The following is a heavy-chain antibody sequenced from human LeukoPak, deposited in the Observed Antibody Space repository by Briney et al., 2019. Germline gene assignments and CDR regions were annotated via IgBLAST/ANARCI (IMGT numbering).Heavy chain of an antibody. D-gene: IGHD3-22*01. Sequence: ASVKVSCNASGYTFTSYGISWVRQATGQGLEWMGWISAYNGNTNYAQKLQRRVTMTTDTSTSTAYMQLRSLRSDDRAVYYCARYYDSFEYWGQGTLVTVSS. V-gene: IGHV1-18*01. CDR2: ISAYNGNT. J-gene: IGHJ4*02. CDR1: GYTFTSYG. CDR3: ARYYDSFEY.